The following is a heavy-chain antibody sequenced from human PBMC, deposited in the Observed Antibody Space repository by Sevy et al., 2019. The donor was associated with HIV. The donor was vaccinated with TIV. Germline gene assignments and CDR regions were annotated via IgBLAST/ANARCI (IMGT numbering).Heavy chain of an antibody. V-gene: IGHV1-69*13. D-gene: IGHD3-10*01. CDR1: GGSFNDYA. J-gene: IGHJ5*02. Sequence: ASVKVSCKSSGGSFNDYAINWVRQAPGQGLEWMGGIIPLFGTPKYAQKFQGRVTITADDFTKTVYMDLSSLTSEDTAVYFCARALGTGLKNAFGPWGQGTLVTVSS. CDR2: IIPLFGTP. CDR3: ARALGTGLKNAFGP.